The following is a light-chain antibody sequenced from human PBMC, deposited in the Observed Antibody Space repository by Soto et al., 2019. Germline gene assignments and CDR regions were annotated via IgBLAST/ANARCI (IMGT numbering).Light chain of an antibody. CDR3: QKYNSAPPP. J-gene: IGKJ5*01. V-gene: IGKV1-27*01. CDR1: QGISNY. CDR2: AAS. Sequence: DSQMTQSQASLSASVGDRFTITCRASQGISNYLAWYQQKPGKVPKLLIYAASTLQSGVPSRFSGSGYGTDFNLTISSLQTEDVATYYCQKYNSAPPPFGQGTRLEIK.